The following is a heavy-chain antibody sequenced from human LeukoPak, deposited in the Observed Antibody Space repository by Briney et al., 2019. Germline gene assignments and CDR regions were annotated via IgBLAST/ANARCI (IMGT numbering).Heavy chain of an antibody. CDR2: IGVGGGNT. D-gene: IGHD4-23*01. J-gene: IGHJ3*01. CDR3: AAEIYGGNSDCCTFDF. CDR1: GFTFSNSA. Sequence: SGKVSCKASGFTFSNSAIQWVRQARGQRLEWIGWIGVGGGNTNYAQRFQDRVTITRDMSTSTAYMELNSLRSEDTAVYYCAAEIYGGNSDCCTFDFWGPGTPVTVSS. V-gene: IGHV1-58*02.